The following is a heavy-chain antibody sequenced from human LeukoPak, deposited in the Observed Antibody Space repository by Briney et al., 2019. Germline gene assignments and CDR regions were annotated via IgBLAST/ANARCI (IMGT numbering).Heavy chain of an antibody. J-gene: IGHJ4*02. Sequence: ERSLRLSCAASGFTFSSYAMHWVRQAPGKGLEWVAVISYDGSKKYYADSVKGRFTISRDNSKNTLYLQMNSLRAEDTAVYYCARDGSSTRMDFDYWGQGTLVTVSS. V-gene: IGHV3-30*01. CDR2: ISYDGSKK. CDR1: GFTFSSYA. D-gene: IGHD2-2*01. CDR3: ARDGSSTRMDFDY.